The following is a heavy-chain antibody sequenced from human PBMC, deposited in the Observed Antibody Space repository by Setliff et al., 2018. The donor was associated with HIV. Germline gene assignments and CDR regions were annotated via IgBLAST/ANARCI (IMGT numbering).Heavy chain of an antibody. V-gene: IGHV4-59*11. Sequence: PSETLSLTCSVSGASMIDHQWNWLRQSPGKGLEWIGYIYHTGGITYNPSIESRVTISVDTSKHQFSLKLNSMTAADTAVYFCARKVGGDFDYWGQGTLVTVSS. CDR2: IYHTGGI. CDR1: GASMIDHQ. J-gene: IGHJ4*02. CDR3: ARKVGGDFDY. D-gene: IGHD2-2*01.